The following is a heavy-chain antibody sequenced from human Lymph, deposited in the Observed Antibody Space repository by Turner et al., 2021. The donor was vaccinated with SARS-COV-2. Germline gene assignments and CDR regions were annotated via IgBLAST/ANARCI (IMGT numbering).Heavy chain of an antibody. V-gene: IGHV1-24*01. CDR3: ATDRSSGWPHYYYYTMDV. Sequence: QVQLVQSGAEVKKPVASVTVSCKVSGYTLTELSMHWVRQAPGKGLEWMGGFDPEDGKTIYAQKFQGRVTMTEDTSTDTAYMELSSLRSEDTAVYYCATDRSSGWPHYYYYTMDVWGQGTTVTVSS. CDR2: FDPEDGKT. J-gene: IGHJ6*02. D-gene: IGHD6-19*01. CDR1: GYTLTELS.